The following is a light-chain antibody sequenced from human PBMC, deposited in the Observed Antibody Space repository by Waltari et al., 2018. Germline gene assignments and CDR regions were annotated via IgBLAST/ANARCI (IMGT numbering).Light chain of an antibody. V-gene: IGLV2-14*03. J-gene: IGLJ2*01. CDR2: DVT. Sequence: QSALTQPAAMSGSPGQSITMSCTGTSADIGIYNYVSWYQHHPGEAPKLIFFDVTKRPSGISDRFSGSKSGNTASLTISGLQTEDEGHYYCSSHTTTSTLVFGGGTKLTVL. CDR3: SSHTTTSTLV. CDR1: SADIGIYNY.